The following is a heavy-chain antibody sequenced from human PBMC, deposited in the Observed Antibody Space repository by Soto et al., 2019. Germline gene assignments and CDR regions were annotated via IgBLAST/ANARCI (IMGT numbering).Heavy chain of an antibody. CDR2: VYYSGNT. D-gene: IGHD6-6*01. CDR3: ARDSFPPYSSSSKGFDY. CDR1: GGSISNYY. Sequence: SETLSLTCTISGGSISNYYWTWIRQTPGKGLEWIGYVYYSGNTNYNPSLKSRVSISVDMSKKQSSLKMRSVTAADTAVYYCARDSFPPYSSSSKGFDYWGQGSLVTVSS. J-gene: IGHJ4*02. V-gene: IGHV4-59*01.